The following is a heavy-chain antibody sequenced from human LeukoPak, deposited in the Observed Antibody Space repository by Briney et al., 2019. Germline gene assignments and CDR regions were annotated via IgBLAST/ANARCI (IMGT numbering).Heavy chain of an antibody. V-gene: IGHV4-39*01. Sequence: KTSETLSLTCTVSGGSISSSSYYWGWIRQPPGKGLEWIGSIYYSGSTYYNPSLKSRVTISVDTSKNQFSPKLSSVTAADTAVYYCTRCDDSSGYLGYWGQGTLVTVSP. CDR2: IYYSGST. J-gene: IGHJ4*02. CDR1: GGSISSSSYY. CDR3: TRCDDSSGYLGY. D-gene: IGHD3-22*01.